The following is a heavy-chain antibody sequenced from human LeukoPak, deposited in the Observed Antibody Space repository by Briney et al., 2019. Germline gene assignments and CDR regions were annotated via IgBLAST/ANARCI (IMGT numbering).Heavy chain of an antibody. CDR2: ISGSGGAT. CDR3: ARSGYCGGGHCYQGAFDI. J-gene: IGHJ3*02. Sequence: QPGGSLRLSCAASGFTFSSYTMSWVRQAPGKGLEWVSGISGSGGATFYADSVKGRFTISRDNSKNTIYLQMNSLRAEDTAVYYCARSGYCGGGHCYQGAFDIWGQGTVVTVSS. V-gene: IGHV3-23*01. D-gene: IGHD2-15*01. CDR1: GFTFSSYT.